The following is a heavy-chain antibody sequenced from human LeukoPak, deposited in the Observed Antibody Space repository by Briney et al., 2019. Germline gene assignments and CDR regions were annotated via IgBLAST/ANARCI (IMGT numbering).Heavy chain of an antibody. J-gene: IGHJ6*03. D-gene: IGHD2-15*01. CDR2: INPSGGST. V-gene: IGHV1-46*01. CDR1: GYTFTSYY. CDR3: AGGRRTLLAANPTTNYYYYMDV. Sequence: ASVKVSCKASGYTFTSYYMHWVRQAPGQGLEWMGIINPSGGSTSYAQKFQGRVTMTRDMSTSTVYMELSSLRSEDTAVYYCAGGRRTLLAANPTTNYYYYMDVWGKGTTVTVSS.